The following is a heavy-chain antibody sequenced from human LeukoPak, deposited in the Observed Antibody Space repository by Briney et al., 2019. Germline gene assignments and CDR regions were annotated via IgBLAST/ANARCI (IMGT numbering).Heavy chain of an antibody. V-gene: IGHV3-30-3*01. J-gene: IGHJ4*02. Sequence: GGSLRLSCAASGFTFSSYAMHWVRQAPGKGLEWVAVISYDGSNKYYADSVKGRFTISRDNCKNTLYLQMNSLRAEDTAVYYCARDKGGDGPSTFDFDYWGQGTLVTVSS. CDR3: ARDKGGDGPSTFDFDY. CDR1: GFTFSSYA. CDR2: ISYDGSNK. D-gene: IGHD2/OR15-2a*01.